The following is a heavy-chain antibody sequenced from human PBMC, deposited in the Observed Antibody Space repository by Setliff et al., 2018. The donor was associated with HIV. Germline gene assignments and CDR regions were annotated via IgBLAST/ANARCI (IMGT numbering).Heavy chain of an antibody. Sequence: TLSLTCTVSAGSIRSSTYYWAWIRQPPGKGLEWIGTIYYSGSTHYNPPLKSRATISVDTSKNQFSLRLNSVTAADTAVYYCARGATLLPGYSDRWEYFYMDVWGKGTTVTVSS. CDR3: ARGATLLPGYSDRWEYFYMDV. D-gene: IGHD5-12*01. CDR1: AGSIRSSTYY. J-gene: IGHJ6*03. CDR2: IYYSGST. V-gene: IGHV4-39*07.